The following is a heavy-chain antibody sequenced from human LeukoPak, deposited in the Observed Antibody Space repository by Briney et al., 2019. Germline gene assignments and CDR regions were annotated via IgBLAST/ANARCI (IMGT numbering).Heavy chain of an antibody. CDR2: IYYSGST. Sequence: SQTLSLTCTVSGDSMTRGGYYWSWVRQHPGKGLEWVGFIYYSGSTNYNPSLKSRVTMSVDTSKNQFSLKLNSVTAADTALYFCARDAGTGWYFDLWGRGTLVTVSS. J-gene: IGHJ2*01. D-gene: IGHD3/OR15-3a*01. CDR3: ARDAGTGWYFDL. V-gene: IGHV4-31*03. CDR1: GDSMTRGGYY.